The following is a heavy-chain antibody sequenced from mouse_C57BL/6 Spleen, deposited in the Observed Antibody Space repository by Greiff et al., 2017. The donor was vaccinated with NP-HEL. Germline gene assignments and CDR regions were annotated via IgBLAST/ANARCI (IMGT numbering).Heavy chain of an antibody. J-gene: IGHJ4*01. Sequence: QVQLQQSGAELVRPGPSVKMSCKASGYTFTNYWIGWAKQRPGHGLEWIGDIYPGGGYTNYNEKFKGKATLTADKSSSTAYMQFSSLTSEDSAIYYCARIYYGYYYAMDYWGQGTSVTVSS. D-gene: IGHD1-1*01. CDR1: GYTFTNYW. CDR2: IYPGGGYT. CDR3: ARIYYGYYYAMDY. V-gene: IGHV1-63*01.